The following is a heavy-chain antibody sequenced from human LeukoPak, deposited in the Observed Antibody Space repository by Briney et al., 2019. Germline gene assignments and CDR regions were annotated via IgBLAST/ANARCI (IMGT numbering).Heavy chain of an antibody. CDR3: ARVPPVAVAGEWRLDY. V-gene: IGHV1-18*01. Sequence: ASVKVSCKASGYTFTSYGISWVRQDPGQGLEWMGWISAYNGNTNYAQKLQGRVTMTTDTSTSTAYMELRSLRSDDTAVYYCARVPPVAVAGEWRLDYWGQGTLVTVSS. D-gene: IGHD6-19*01. CDR2: ISAYNGNT. CDR1: GYTFTSYG. J-gene: IGHJ4*02.